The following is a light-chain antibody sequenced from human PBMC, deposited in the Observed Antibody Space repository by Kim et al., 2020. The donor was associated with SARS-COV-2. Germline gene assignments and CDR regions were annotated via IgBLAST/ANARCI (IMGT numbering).Light chain of an antibody. CDR1: QSVSSY. V-gene: IGKV3-11*01. CDR2: DAS. Sequence: LSPGDSATRSCRASQSVSSYLAWYQQNPGQAPRLLIYDASNRATGIPARFSGSGSGTDFTLTISSLEPEDFAVYYCQQRSNWPLTFGGGTKVDIK. J-gene: IGKJ4*01. CDR3: QQRSNWPLT.